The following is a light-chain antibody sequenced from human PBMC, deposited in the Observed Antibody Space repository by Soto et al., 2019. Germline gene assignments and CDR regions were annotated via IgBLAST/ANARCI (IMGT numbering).Light chain of an antibody. CDR2: EVS. CDR3: AAWNASVWV. V-gene: IGLV2-14*01. CDR1: SSDVGGYNY. Sequence: QSALTQPASVSGSPGQSITISCTGTSSDVGGYNYVSWYQQHPGKAPKLMIYEVSNRPSGVSNRFSGSKSGNTASLTISGLQAEDEADYYCAAWNASVWVFGGGTKLTVL. J-gene: IGLJ3*02.